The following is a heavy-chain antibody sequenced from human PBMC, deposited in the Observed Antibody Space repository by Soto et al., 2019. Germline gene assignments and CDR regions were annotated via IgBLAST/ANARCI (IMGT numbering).Heavy chain of an antibody. Sequence: ASVKVSCKASGGTFSSYAISWVRQAPGQGLKWMGGIIPIFGTANYAQKFQGRVTITADESTSTAYMELSSLRSEDTAVYYCARHCGGDCWYGMDVWGQGTTVTVSS. CDR3: ARHCGGDCWYGMDV. J-gene: IGHJ6*02. CDR1: GGTFSSYA. D-gene: IGHD2-21*02. V-gene: IGHV1-69*13. CDR2: IIPIFGTA.